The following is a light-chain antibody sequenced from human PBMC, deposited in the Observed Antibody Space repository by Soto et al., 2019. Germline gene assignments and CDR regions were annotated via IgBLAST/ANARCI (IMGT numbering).Light chain of an antibody. Sequence: QSVLTQPASVSGSPGQSISISCTGSRSDVVSYNFVSWYQLFPGKAPKLIIYEADKRPSGVSSRFSGSKSGFTASLTISGLQAEDEADYFCSSYAGDSALIFGGGTKLTVL. CDR3: SSYAGDSALI. CDR1: RSDVVSYNF. V-gene: IGLV2-23*01. J-gene: IGLJ2*01. CDR2: EAD.